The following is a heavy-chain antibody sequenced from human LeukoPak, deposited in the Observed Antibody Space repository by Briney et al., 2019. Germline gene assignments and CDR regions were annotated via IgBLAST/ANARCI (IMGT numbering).Heavy chain of an antibody. CDR3: ARDRMRYDFWSGYYPDDSHYYYYYYMDV. CDR2: IKQDGSEK. Sequence: PGGSLRLSCAASGFTFSSYWMSWVRQAPGKGLEWVANIKQDGSEKYYVDSVKGRFTISRDNAKNSLYQQMNSLRAEDTAVYYCARDRMRYDFWSGYYPDDSHYYYYYYMDVWGKGTTVTVSS. J-gene: IGHJ6*03. D-gene: IGHD3-3*01. V-gene: IGHV3-7*01. CDR1: GFTFSSYW.